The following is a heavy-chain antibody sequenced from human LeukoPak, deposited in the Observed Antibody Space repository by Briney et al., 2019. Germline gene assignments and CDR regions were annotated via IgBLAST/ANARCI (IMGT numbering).Heavy chain of an antibody. CDR2: MSPNSGDT. J-gene: IGHJ4*02. CDR3: ARGPPNWGYDY. Sequence: ASVQVSCQASGYTFTSYDFNWVRQATGQRPEWMGWMSPNSGDTGYAQKFQDRVTMTRNTSISTAYMELSGLRSDDTAVYYCARGPPNWGYDYWGPGTLVTVSS. CDR1: GYTFTSYD. D-gene: IGHD7-27*01. V-gene: IGHV1-8*01.